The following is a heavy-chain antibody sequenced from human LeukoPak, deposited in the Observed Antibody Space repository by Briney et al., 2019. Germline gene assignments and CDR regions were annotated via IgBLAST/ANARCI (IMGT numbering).Heavy chain of an antibody. Sequence: SVKVSCKASGGTFNNYAISWVRQAPGQGLEWMGGIIPISGIANYAQKFQGRVTITTDESTSTAYMELSSLRSEDTALYFCARASSAYSSSSSFNYWGQGTLVTVSS. D-gene: IGHD6-13*01. J-gene: IGHJ4*02. CDR3: ARASSAYSSSSSFNY. CDR2: IIPISGIA. CDR1: GGTFNNYA. V-gene: IGHV1-69*05.